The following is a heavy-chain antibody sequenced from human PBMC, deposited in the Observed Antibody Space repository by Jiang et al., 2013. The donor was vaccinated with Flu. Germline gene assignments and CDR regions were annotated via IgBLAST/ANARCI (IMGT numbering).Heavy chain of an antibody. J-gene: IGHJ4*02. V-gene: IGHV3-48*02. CDR3: ARAAVAVYFDY. Sequence: VQLVESGGALVQPGVSLRLSCAASGFTFSSYSFTWVRQAPGKGLEWVSYISSSSDSTSYADSVKGRFTVSRDKAKKSVFLQMDSLRDEDTAVYYCARAAVAVYFDYWGQGTLVTVSS. D-gene: IGHD6-19*01. CDR2: ISSSSDST. CDR1: GFTFSSYS.